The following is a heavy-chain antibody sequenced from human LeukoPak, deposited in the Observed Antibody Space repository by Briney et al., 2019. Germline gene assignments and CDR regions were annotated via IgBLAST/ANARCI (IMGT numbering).Heavy chain of an antibody. V-gene: IGHV4-59*08. J-gene: IGHJ4*02. D-gene: IGHD6-6*01. CDR1: GGSISSYY. Sequence: PSETLSLTCTVSGGSISSYYWSWIRQPPGKGLEWIGYIYYSGSTNYNPSLKSRVTISVDTSKNQFSLNLNSVTAADTAVYYCATQVGAARTYFDYWGQGTLVTVSS. CDR3: ATQVGAARTYFDY. CDR2: IYYSGST.